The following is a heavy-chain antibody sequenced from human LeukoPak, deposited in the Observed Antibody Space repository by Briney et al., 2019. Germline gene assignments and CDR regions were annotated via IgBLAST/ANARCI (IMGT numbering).Heavy chain of an antibody. CDR3: AKAESGGFGESLDY. V-gene: IGHV3-23*01. Sequence: QPGGSLRLSCAASGFTFSSYAMSWVRQAPGKGLEWVSAISGSGGSTYYADSVKGRFTISRDNSKNTLYLQMNSLRAEDTAVYYCAKAESGGFGESLDYWGQATLVTVSS. CDR1: GFTFSSYA. J-gene: IGHJ4*02. CDR2: ISGSGGST. D-gene: IGHD3-10*01.